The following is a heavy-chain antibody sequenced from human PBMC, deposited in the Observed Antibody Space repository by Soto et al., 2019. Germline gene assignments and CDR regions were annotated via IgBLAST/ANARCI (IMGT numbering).Heavy chain of an antibody. J-gene: IGHJ4*02. Sequence: QVQLQESGPGQVKPSQSLSLTCAVSGGSINSGDYYWSWIRQSPGKGLEWIGYIYYSGTTYYNPPLRSRVTISIDTSKNLFFLNVTSVTAADTAVYFCARIGLTSALLWGQGTLVTVSS. CDR2: IYYSGTT. D-gene: IGHD4-17*01. CDR1: GGSINSGDYY. CDR3: ARIGLTSALL. V-gene: IGHV4-30-4*01.